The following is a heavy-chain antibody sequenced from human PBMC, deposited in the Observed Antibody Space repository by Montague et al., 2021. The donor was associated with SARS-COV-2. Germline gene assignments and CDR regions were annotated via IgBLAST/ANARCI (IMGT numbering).Heavy chain of an antibody. CDR3: ASQRKATVVTDPLFDY. CDR2: IYYSGST. D-gene: IGHD4-23*01. V-gene: IGHV4-59*08. CDR1: GGSISSYY. Sequence: SETLSLTCTVSGGSISSYYWSWIRQPPGKGLEWIGYIYYSGSTNYNPSLTSRVTISVDTSKNQFSLKLSSVTAADTAAYYCASQRKATVVTDPLFDYWGQGTLVTVSS. J-gene: IGHJ4*02.